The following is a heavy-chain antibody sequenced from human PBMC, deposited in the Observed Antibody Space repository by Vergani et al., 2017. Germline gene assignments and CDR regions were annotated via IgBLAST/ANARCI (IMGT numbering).Heavy chain of an antibody. J-gene: IGHJ3*02. V-gene: IGHV4-39*01. Sequence: QVQLQESGPGLVKPSETLSLTCTVSGGSISSSSYYWGWIRQPPGKGLEWIGSIYYSGSTYYNPSLKSRVTISGDTSKNQFSLKLSSVTAADTAVYYCARVAGSITMVRGVTDAFDIWGQGTMVTVSS. CDR1: GGSISSSSYY. CDR3: ARVAGSITMVRGVTDAFDI. D-gene: IGHD3-10*01. CDR2: IYYSGST.